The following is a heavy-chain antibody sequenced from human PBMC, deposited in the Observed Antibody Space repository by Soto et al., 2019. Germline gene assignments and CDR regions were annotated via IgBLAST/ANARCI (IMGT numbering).Heavy chain of an antibody. CDR3: ARLHSGTARPDY. Sequence: GESLKLSCTVSGCLFTLYWIGWVRQMPGKGLEWMGIIYPGDSDTRYSPSFEGQVTISADKSITTAYLQWSSLRASDTAMYYCARLHSGTARPDYWGQGTQVNVSA. V-gene: IGHV5-51*01. J-gene: IGHJ4*02. D-gene: IGHD6-19*01. CDR2: IYPGDSDT. CDR1: GCLFTLYW.